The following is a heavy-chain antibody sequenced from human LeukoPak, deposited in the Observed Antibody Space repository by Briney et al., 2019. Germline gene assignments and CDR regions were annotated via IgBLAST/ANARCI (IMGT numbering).Heavy chain of an antibody. V-gene: IGHV3-53*01. CDR2: IYSGSST. CDR1: GFTVSSNY. Sequence: GGSLRLSCAASGFTVSSNYMSWVRQAPGKGVEWVSVIYSGSSTYYADSVKGRFTISRDNSKNTLYLQMNSLRAEDTAVYYCARGYCSGGTCYYFDYWGQGTLVTVSS. J-gene: IGHJ4*02. D-gene: IGHD2-15*01. CDR3: ARGYCSGGTCYYFDY.